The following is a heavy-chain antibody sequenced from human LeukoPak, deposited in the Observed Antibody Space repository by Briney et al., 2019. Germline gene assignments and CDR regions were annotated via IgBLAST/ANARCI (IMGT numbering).Heavy chain of an antibody. V-gene: IGHV3-30*18. Sequence: GGSLRLSCAASGFTFSSYGMRWVRQAPGKGLEWVAVISYDGSNKYYADSVKGRFTISRDNSKNTLYLQMNSLRAEDTAVYYCAKDFGDYRAVFDYWGQGTLVTVSS. D-gene: IGHD4-11*01. CDR1: GFTFSSYG. CDR3: AKDFGDYRAVFDY. J-gene: IGHJ4*02. CDR2: ISYDGSNK.